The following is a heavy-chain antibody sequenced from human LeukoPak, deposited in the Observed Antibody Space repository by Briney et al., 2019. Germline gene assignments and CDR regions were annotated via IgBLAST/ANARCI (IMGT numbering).Heavy chain of an antibody. CDR1: GGSFSGYY. CDR2: INHSGST. Sequence: SETLPLTCAVYGGSFSGYYWSWIRQPPGKGLEWIGEINHSGSTNYNPSLKSRVTISVDTSKNQFSLKLSSVTAADTAVYYCARGRGSGSGRGVDYWGQGTLVTVSS. D-gene: IGHD3-10*01. J-gene: IGHJ4*02. CDR3: ARGRGSGSGRGVDY. V-gene: IGHV4-34*01.